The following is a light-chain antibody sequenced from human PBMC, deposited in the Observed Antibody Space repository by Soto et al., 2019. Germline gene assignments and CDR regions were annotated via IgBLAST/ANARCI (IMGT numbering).Light chain of an antibody. V-gene: IGKV3-15*01. CDR2: GAS. CDR1: QSLNSN. J-gene: IGKJ1*01. CDR3: HQYNNWPPWT. Sequence: ETVMTQSPVTLSVSPGERATLSCRASQSLNSNLAWYQQKPGQAPRLLIYGASTRATGVPDRFSGSGSGTEFTLTISSLQSEDFAVYYCHQYNNWPPWTFGQGTKVEIK.